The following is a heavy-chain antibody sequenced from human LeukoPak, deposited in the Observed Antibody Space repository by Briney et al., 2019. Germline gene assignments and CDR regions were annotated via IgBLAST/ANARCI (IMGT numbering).Heavy chain of an antibody. CDR2: IKQDGSEK. CDR1: GFTFSSYW. Sequence: GGSLRLSCAASGFTFSSYWMSWVRQAPGKGLEWVANIKQDGSEKYYVDSVKGRFTISRDNAKNSLYLQMNSLRPEDTAVYYCARDGAPSGSYSHFDSWGQGTLVTVSS. V-gene: IGHV3-7*01. CDR3: ARDGAPSGSYSHFDS. D-gene: IGHD1-26*01. J-gene: IGHJ4*02.